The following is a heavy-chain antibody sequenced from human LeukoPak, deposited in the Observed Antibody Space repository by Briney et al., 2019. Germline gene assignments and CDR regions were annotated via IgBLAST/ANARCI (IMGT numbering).Heavy chain of an antibody. D-gene: IGHD3-10*01. CDR2: ISSSGSTK. Sequence: GGSLRLSCAASGFTFSDYYMSWIRQAPGKGLEWISYISSSGSTKYYADSVKGRFTISRDNAKNSLYLQMNSLRAEDTAVYYCARGHPDPNTMVRGVITLHYYYYYMDVWGKGTTVTISS. CDR3: ARGHPDPNTMVRGVITLHYYYYYMDV. V-gene: IGHV3-11*01. CDR1: GFTFSDYY. J-gene: IGHJ6*03.